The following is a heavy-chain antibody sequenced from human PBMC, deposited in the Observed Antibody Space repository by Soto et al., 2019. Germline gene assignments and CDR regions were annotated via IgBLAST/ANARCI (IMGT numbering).Heavy chain of an antibody. CDR1: GYTFTGYY. CDR2: INPNSGGT. CDR3: ARVRSAHYYDSSGSDTYYFDY. Sequence: ASVKVSCKASGYTFTGYYMHWVRQAPGQGLEWMGWINPNSGGTNYAQKFQGWVTMTRDTSISTAYMELSRLRSDDTAVYYCARVRSAHYYDSSGSDTYYFDYWGQGTLVTVSS. V-gene: IGHV1-2*04. J-gene: IGHJ4*02. D-gene: IGHD3-22*01.